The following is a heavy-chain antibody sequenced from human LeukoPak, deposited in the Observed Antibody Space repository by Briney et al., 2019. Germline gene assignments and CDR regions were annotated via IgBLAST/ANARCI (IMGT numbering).Heavy chain of an antibody. D-gene: IGHD6-13*01. V-gene: IGHV1-2*02. J-gene: IGHJ4*02. Sequence: ASVKVSCKASGYTFTGYYMHWVRQAPGQGLERMGWINPNSGGTNYAQKFQGRVTMTRDTSISTAYMELSRLRSDDTAVYYCARAPGYSSSWYVDYWGQGTLVTVSS. CDR1: GYTFTGYY. CDR2: INPNSGGT. CDR3: ARAPGYSSSWYVDY.